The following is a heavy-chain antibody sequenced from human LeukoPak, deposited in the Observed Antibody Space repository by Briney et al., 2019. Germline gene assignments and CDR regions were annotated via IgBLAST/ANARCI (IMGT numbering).Heavy chain of an antibody. CDR3: ARPIAVSGTRSGFDP. CDR2: INPNSGGT. D-gene: IGHD6-19*01. V-gene: IGHV1-2*02. Sequence: ASVKVSCKASGYTFTDHNMHWVRQAPGQGLGWMGGINPNSGGTNCPQKFQDRVTMTRDTSISTAYLELSRLTSDDTAVYYCARPIAVSGTRSGFDPWGQGTLVTVSS. J-gene: IGHJ5*02. CDR1: GYTFTDHN.